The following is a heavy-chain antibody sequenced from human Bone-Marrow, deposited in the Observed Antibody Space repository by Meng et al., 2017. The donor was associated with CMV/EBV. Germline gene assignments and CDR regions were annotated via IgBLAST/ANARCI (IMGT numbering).Heavy chain of an antibody. CDR1: GFTFSNYG. CDR2: TRFDGGTQ. J-gene: IGHJ4*02. Sequence: GESLKISCAASGFTFSNYGMHWVRQAPGKGLEWVAFTRFDGGTQYYVDSVKGRFTISRDNSKNTLYLQMNSLRAEDTAVYYCARELTGFDYWGQGTLVTVSS. CDR3: ARELTGFDY. D-gene: IGHD3-9*01. V-gene: IGHV3-30*02.